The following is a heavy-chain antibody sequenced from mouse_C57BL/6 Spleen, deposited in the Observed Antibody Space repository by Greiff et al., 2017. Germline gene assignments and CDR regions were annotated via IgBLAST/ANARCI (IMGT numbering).Heavy chain of an antibody. CDR1: GYTFTSYW. D-gene: IGHD3-3*01. Sequence: QVQLQQPGAELVKPGASVKLSCKASGYTFTSYWMHWVKQRPGQGLEWIGMIHPNSGSTNYNEKFKSKATLTVDKSSSTAYMQLSSLTSEDSAVYYCARRDGSPKDYAMDYWGQGTSVTVSS. CDR3: ARRDGSPKDYAMDY. J-gene: IGHJ4*01. CDR2: IHPNSGST. V-gene: IGHV1-64*01.